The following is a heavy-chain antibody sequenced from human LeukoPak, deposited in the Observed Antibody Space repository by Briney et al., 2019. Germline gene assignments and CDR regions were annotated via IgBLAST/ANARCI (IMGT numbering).Heavy chain of an antibody. CDR3: ARDYADIVVVPAAPRWFDP. D-gene: IGHD2-2*01. CDR2: IYYSGST. J-gene: IGHJ5*02. Sequence: SETLSLTCTVSGGSISSSSYYWGWIRQPPGKGLEWIGSIYYSGSTYYNPSLKSRVTISVDTSKTQFSLKLSSVTAADTAVYYCARDYADIVVVPAAPRWFDPWGQGTLVTASS. CDR1: GGSISSSSYY. V-gene: IGHV4-39*07.